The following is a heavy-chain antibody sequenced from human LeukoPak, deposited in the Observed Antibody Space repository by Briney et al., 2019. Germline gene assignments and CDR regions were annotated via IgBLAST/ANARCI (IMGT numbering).Heavy chain of an antibody. D-gene: IGHD6-6*01. J-gene: IGHJ4*02. CDR2: LYTSGNT. CDR1: GASISSYY. Sequence: SETLSLTCTVSGASISSYYWTWIRQPAGKGLEWIGRLYTSGNTTYNPSLKSRVTISVDTSKNQFSLKLSSVTAAGTAVYYCARAGGLYSSSSLIDYWGQGTLVTVSS. V-gene: IGHV4-4*07. CDR3: ARAGGLYSSSSLIDY.